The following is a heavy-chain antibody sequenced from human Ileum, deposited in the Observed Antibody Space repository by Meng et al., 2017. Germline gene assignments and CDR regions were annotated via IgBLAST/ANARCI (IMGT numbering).Heavy chain of an antibody. CDR3: TKGREQQLVRGFGY. CDR1: GGSFSGYY. V-gene: IGHV4-34*01. CDR2: INHSGNT. J-gene: IGHJ4*02. Sequence: QVPILPWGAGPLKPSETLSLTCAFYGGSFSGYYFSCLRQPPGKGLEWIGEINHSGNTNYNPSLKSQVTLSLDTSKNHFSLNLTSVTAADTAVYYRTKGREQQLVRGFGYWGQGTLFTVSS. D-gene: IGHD6-6*01.